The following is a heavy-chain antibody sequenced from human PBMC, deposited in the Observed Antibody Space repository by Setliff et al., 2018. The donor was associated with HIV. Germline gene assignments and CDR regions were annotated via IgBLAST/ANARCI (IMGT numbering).Heavy chain of an antibody. V-gene: IGHV3-23*05. CDR1: GFTFSNHA. CDR3: TIGHYSTVG. CDR2: IFNGYGNGDGKI. D-gene: IGHD2-21*01. Sequence: GGSLRLSCAASGFTFSNHAMHWVRQAPGKGLEWVSAIFNGYGNGDGKIYYADSVRGRFTISRDNTKDSLYLQMSSLRADDTAVYYCTIGHYSTVGWGQGTRVTVSS. J-gene: IGHJ4*02.